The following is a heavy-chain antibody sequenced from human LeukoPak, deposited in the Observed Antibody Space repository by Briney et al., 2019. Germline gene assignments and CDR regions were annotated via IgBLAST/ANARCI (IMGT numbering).Heavy chain of an antibody. D-gene: IGHD6-19*01. CDR2: VYYDGVT. Sequence: PSETLPLTCTVSGGSISSRGFFWGWIRQPPGKGPEWIGSVYYDGVTYYNPSLKSRVTISVDTSKNQFSLKLSSVTAADTAVYYCARHVAGSGWWLVSVGYWGQGTLVTVSS. J-gene: IGHJ4*02. CDR1: GGSISSRGFF. CDR3: ARHVAGSGWWLVSVGY. V-gene: IGHV4-39*01.